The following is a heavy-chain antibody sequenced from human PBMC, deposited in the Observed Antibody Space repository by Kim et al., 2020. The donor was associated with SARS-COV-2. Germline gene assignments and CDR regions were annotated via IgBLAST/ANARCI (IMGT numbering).Heavy chain of an antibody. V-gene: IGHV3-48*02. CDR1: GSGFTFSSHS. Sequence: GGSLRLSCEASGSGFTFSSHSMNWVRQLPGKRLEWVSYISGVGDRKYYVDSVRGRFIISRDNTKKSLYLQMNSLRDEDTAVYYCARGDDSNAFYYDYRGRGILVTVSS. CDR3: ARGDDSNAFYYDY. J-gene: IGHJ4*02. CDR2: ISGVGDRK. D-gene: IGHD3-22*01.